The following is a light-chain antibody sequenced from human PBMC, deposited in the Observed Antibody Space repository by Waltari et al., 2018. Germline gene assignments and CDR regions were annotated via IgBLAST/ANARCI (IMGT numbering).Light chain of an antibody. CDR1: QSVSSN. CDR3: QQYNNWSGT. V-gene: IGKV3-15*01. Sequence: IVMTQSPATLSVSPGERATLSCRASQSVSSNLAWYQQKPGQAPRLLIYGASTRATGIPARFSGSGSGTEFTLTISSLQSEDFAVYYCQQYNNWSGTFGQGTKLEIK. J-gene: IGKJ2*01. CDR2: GAS.